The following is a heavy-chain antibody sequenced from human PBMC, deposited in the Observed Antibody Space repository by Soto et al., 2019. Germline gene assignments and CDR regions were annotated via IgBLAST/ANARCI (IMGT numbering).Heavy chain of an antibody. Sequence: SETLSLTCTASGGSISSSSYYWVWIRQPPGKGLEWIGSIYFSGSTFYNPSLQSRVTISIDTSKNQFSLKLSSVTAADTAVYYCAKLRYSSSSRNADYWGQGTLVTVSS. V-gene: IGHV4-39*01. CDR2: IYFSGST. CDR1: GGSISSSSYY. CDR3: AKLRYSSSSRNADY. J-gene: IGHJ4*02. D-gene: IGHD6-6*01.